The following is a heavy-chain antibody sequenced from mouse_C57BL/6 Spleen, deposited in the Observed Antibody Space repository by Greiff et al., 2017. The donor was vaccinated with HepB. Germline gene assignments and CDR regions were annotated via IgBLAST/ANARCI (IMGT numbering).Heavy chain of an antibody. Sequence: VQLQQPGTELVKPGASVKLSCKASGYTFTSYWMHWVKQRPGQGLEWIGNINPSNGGTNYNEKFKSKATLTVDKSSSTAYMQLSSLTSEDSAVYYCARFTYGNYEAMDYWGQGTSVTVSS. J-gene: IGHJ4*01. V-gene: IGHV1-53*01. D-gene: IGHD2-10*02. CDR2: INPSNGGT. CDR1: GYTFTSYW. CDR3: ARFTYGNYEAMDY.